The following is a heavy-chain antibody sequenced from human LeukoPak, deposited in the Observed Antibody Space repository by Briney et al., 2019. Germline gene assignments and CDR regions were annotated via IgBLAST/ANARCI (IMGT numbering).Heavy chain of an antibody. Sequence: GESLKFSCAVSGFTVSSNDMSWVRQAPGKGLEWVSVIYSGGSTYYADSVKGRFTISRDNSKNTLYLQMNSLRGEDTAVYYCARDGPVTNYFGNWGQGTLVTVSS. CDR1: GFTVSSND. J-gene: IGHJ4*02. CDR3: ARDGPVTNYFGN. CDR2: IYSGGST. V-gene: IGHV3-66*01. D-gene: IGHD3-10*01.